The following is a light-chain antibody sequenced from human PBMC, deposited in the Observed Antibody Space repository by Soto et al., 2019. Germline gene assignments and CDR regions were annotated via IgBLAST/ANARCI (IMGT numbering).Light chain of an antibody. J-gene: IGLJ2*01. Sequence: QSALTQPRSVSGSPGQSVTISCTGTSSDVGGYNYVSWYQQHPAKAPKLMIYDVNNRPSGVPDRFSGSNSGNTGSLTISVLQAEDQGDYYCCSYGGGYPVVFRGGTKLTVL. V-gene: IGLV2-11*01. CDR1: SSDVGGYNY. CDR3: CSYGGGYPVV. CDR2: DVN.